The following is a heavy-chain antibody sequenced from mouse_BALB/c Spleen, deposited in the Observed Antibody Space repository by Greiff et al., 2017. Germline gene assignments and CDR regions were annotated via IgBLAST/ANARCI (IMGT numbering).Heavy chain of an antibody. Sequence: EVQLQQSGAELVKPGASVKLSCTASGFNITDTYMHWVKQRPEQGLEWIGRIDPANGNTKYDPKFQGKATITADTSSNTAYLQLSSLTSEDTAVYYCARSLTTAFAYWGQGTLVTVSA. V-gene: IGHV14-3*02. CDR3: ARSLTTAFAY. J-gene: IGHJ3*01. D-gene: IGHD1-2*01. CDR2: IDPANGNT. CDR1: GFNITDTY.